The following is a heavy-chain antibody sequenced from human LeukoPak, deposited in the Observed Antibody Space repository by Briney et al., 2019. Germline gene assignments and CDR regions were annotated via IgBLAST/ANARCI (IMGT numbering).Heavy chain of an antibody. D-gene: IGHD3-10*01. V-gene: IGHV1-18*01. Sequence: ASVKVSCKASGYTFTSYGISWVRQTPGQGLEWMGWFSVYNGDTNYAQKFQGRVTMTTDTSTSTAYMELRSLRSDDTAVYYCARDGESGYYFDYWGQGTLVTVSS. CDR3: ARDGESGYYFDY. J-gene: IGHJ4*02. CDR1: GYTFTSYG. CDR2: FSVYNGDT.